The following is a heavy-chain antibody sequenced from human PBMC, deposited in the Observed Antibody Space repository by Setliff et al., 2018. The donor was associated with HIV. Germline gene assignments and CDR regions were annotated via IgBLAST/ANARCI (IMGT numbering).Heavy chain of an antibody. Sequence: SETLSLTCTVSGGSISGGSYYWSWIRQPAGKGLEWIGHIYTSGSTNYNPSLKSRVTISVDTSKNQFSLKLSSVTAADTAVYYCARDTITMVRGVIITIYYYYMDVWGKGTTVTVS. V-gene: IGHV4-61*09. J-gene: IGHJ6*03. D-gene: IGHD3-10*01. CDR3: ARDTITMVRGVIITIYYYYMDV. CDR2: IYTSGST. CDR1: GGSISGGSYY.